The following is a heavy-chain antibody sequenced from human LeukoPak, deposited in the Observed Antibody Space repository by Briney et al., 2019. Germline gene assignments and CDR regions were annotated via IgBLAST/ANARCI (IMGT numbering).Heavy chain of an antibody. CDR3: ATKNPGDS. Sequence: GGSLRLSCAGSGLTFSNYNMNWVRQAPGKGLEWLSYISSSSGTIYYADSVKGRFIISRDNAKNSLYLQMNSLRAEDTAVYYCATKNPGDSWGQGTLVIVSS. D-gene: IGHD7-27*01. J-gene: IGHJ4*02. V-gene: IGHV3-48*01. CDR1: GLTFSNYN. CDR2: ISSSSGTI.